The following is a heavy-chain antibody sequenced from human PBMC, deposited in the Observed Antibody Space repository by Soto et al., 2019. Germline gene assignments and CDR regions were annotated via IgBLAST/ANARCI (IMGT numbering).Heavy chain of an antibody. V-gene: IGHV3-30*18. Sequence: GGSLRLSCAASGFTFSGYGMHWVRQAPGKGLEWVAVISYDGSNKYCADSVKGRFTISRDNSKNTLYLQMNSLRAEDTAVDYCAKAMVVVTAISGGGGFDKWGQGTLVTVS. J-gene: IGHJ3*02. CDR3: AKAMVVVTAISGGGGFDK. D-gene: IGHD2-21*02. CDR2: ISYDGSNK. CDR1: GFTFSGYG.